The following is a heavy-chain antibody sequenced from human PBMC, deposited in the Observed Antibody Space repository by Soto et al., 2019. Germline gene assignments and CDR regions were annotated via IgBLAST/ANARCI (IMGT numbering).Heavy chain of an antibody. CDR1: GFTFSSYG. Sequence: GGSLRLSCAASGFTFSSYGMHWVRQAPGKGLEWVAVIWYDGSNKYYADSVKGRFTISRDNSKNTLYLQMNSLRAEDTAVDYCARDRAGEWSYDSSGYYLGYWGQGTLVTVSS. J-gene: IGHJ4*02. D-gene: IGHD3-22*01. CDR2: IWYDGSNK. CDR3: ARDRAGEWSYDSSGYYLGY. V-gene: IGHV3-33*01.